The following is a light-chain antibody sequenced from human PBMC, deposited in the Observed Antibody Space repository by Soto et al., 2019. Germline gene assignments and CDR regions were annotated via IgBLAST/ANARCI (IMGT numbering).Light chain of an antibody. CDR1: QSVSSRN. J-gene: IGKJ2*01. CDR3: QQYGSSPGT. V-gene: IGKV3-20*01. Sequence: EIVLTQSPGTLSLSPGERATLSCRASQSVSSRNLAWNQQKPGQAPRLLIYGASSRATGIPDRFSGSGSGTDFTLTISRLEPEDFALYYCQQYGSSPGTFGQGTKLEIK. CDR2: GAS.